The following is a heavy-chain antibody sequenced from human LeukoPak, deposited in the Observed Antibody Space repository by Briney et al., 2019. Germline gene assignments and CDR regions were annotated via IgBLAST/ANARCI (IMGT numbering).Heavy chain of an antibody. CDR3: ARGNGSRFDYYDSSPYYFDY. V-gene: IGHV4-34*01. CDR1: GGSFSGYY. CDR2: INHSGST. Sequence: SETLSLTCAVYGGSFSGYYWSWIRQPPGKGLGWIGEINHSGSTNYNPSLKSRVTISVDTSKNQFSLKLSSVTAADTAVYYCARGNGSRFDYYDSSPYYFDYWGQGTLVTVSS. J-gene: IGHJ4*02. D-gene: IGHD3-22*01.